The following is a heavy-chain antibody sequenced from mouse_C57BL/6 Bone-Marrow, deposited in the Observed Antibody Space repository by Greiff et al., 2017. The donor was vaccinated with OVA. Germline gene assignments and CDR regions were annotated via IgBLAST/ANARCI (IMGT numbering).Heavy chain of an antibody. V-gene: IGHV1-81*01. Sequence: QVQLQQSGAELARPGASVKLSCTASGYTFTSYGISWVKQRTGQGLEWIGEIYPRSGNTYYNEKFKGKATLTADKSSSTAYMRLRSLTSEDSAVYFCARDYLFAYWGQGTLVTVSA. J-gene: IGHJ3*01. CDR1: GYTFTSYG. CDR3: ARDYLFAY. D-gene: IGHD2-4*01. CDR2: IYPRSGNT.